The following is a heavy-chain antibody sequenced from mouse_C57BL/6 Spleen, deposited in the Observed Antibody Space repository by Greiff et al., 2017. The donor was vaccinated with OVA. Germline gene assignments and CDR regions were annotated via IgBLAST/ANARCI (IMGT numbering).Heavy chain of an antibody. D-gene: IGHD3-2*02. V-gene: IGHV1-54*01. CDR3: ARMDSSGAMDY. J-gene: IGHJ4*01. CDR1: GYAFTNYL. CDR2: INTGSGGT. Sequence: QVQLQQSGAELVRPGTSVKVSCKASGYAFTNYLIEWVKQRPGQGLEWIGVINTGSGGTNYNEKFKGKATLTADKSSSTAYMQLSSLTSEDSAVYFCARMDSSGAMDYWGQGTSVTVSS.